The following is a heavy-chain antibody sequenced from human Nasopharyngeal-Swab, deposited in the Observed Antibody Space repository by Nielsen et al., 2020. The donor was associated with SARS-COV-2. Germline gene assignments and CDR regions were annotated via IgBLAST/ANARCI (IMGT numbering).Heavy chain of an antibody. CDR3: AGGTGWVFNC. V-gene: IGHV3-7*01. D-gene: IGHD2-8*02. CDR1: GFTFSTYW. Sequence: GESLKISCAASGFTFSTYWMNWVRQTPGKGLEWVANIKQDGSDKRYVDSVKGRFTISSDNAKNSLYLQMNSLRAEDTAVYYCAGGTGWVFNCWGQGTLVTVSS. J-gene: IGHJ4*02. CDR2: IKQDGSDK.